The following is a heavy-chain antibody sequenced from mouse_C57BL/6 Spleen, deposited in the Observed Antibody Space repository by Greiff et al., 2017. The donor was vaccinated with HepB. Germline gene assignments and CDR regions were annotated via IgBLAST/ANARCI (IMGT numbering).Heavy chain of an antibody. CDR2: IDPETGGT. J-gene: IGHJ1*03. V-gene: IGHV1-15*01. Sequence: QVQLQQSGAELVRPGASVTLSCKASGYTFTDYEMHWVKQTPVHGLEWIGAIDPETGGTAYNQKFKGKAILTADKSSSTAYMELRSLTSEDSAVYYCTRSNQRYFDVWGTGTTVTVSS. CDR1: GYTFTDYE. CDR3: TRSNQRYFDV.